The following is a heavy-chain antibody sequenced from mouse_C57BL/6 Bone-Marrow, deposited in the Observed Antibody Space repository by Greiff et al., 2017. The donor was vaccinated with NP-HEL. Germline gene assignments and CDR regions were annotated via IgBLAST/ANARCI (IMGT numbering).Heavy chain of an antibody. J-gene: IGHJ4*01. V-gene: IGHV15-2*01. CDR1: DSEVFPIAY. CDR3: ARPYYYGSSHYAMDY. Sequence: VQLQQSGSELRSPGSSVKLSCKDFDSEVFPIAYMSWVRQKPGHGFEWIGGILPSIGRTIYGEKFEDKATLDADTLSNTAYLELNSLTSEDSAIYYCARPYYYGSSHYAMDYWGQGTSVNVSS. D-gene: IGHD1-1*01. CDR2: ILPSIGRT.